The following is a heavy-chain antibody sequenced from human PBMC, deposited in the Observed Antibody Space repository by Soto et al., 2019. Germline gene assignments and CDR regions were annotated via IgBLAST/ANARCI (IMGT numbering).Heavy chain of an antibody. CDR1: GFTFSSYS. V-gene: IGHV3-21*01. CDR3: ARHVGIVATITWFDP. J-gene: IGHJ5*02. Sequence: GGSLRLSCAASGFTFSSYSMNWVRQAPGKGLEWVSSISSSSSYIYYADSVKGRFTISRDNAKNSLYLQMNSLRAEDKAVYYCARHVGIVATITWFDPWGQRTLVTVSS. D-gene: IGHD5-12*01. CDR2: ISSSSSYI.